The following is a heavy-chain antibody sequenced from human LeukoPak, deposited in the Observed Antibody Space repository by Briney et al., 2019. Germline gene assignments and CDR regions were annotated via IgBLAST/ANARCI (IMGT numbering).Heavy chain of an antibody. J-gene: IGHJ4*02. CDR3: AKYSGSYFDY. V-gene: IGHV3-30*18. CDR1: GFTFSSYG. D-gene: IGHD1-26*01. CDR2: ISYDGSNK. Sequence: PGRSLRLSCAASGFTFSSYGMHWVRQAPVKGLEWVAVISYDGSNKYYADSVKGRFTISRDNSKNTLYLQMNSLRAEDTAVYYCAKYSGSYFDYWGQGTLVTVSS.